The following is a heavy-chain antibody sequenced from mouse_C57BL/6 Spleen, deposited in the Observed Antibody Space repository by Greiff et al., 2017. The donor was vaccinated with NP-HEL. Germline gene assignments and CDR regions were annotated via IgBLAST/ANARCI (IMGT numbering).Heavy chain of an antibody. CDR1: GYTFTSYW. D-gene: IGHD2-1*01. CDR3: ASSYGNYEFAY. J-gene: IGHJ3*01. V-gene: IGHV1-55*01. Sequence: VQLQQSGAELVKPGASVKMSCKASGYTFTSYWITWVKQRPGQGLEWIGDIYPGSGSTNYNEKFKSRATLTVDTSSSPAYMQLSSLTSEDSAVYYCASSYGNYEFAYWGQGTLVTVSA. CDR2: IYPGSGST.